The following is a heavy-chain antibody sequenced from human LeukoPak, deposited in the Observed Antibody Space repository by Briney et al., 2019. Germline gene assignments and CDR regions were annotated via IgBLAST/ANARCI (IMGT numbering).Heavy chain of an antibody. D-gene: IGHD1-26*01. Sequence: PGGSLRLSCAASGFTFINAWMAWVRQAPGKGLEWVGRIKAKAHGGTIEYAAPVKGRFTISRDDSKNTLYLQMDSLKTEDTAVYYCTTDGVGVEGATYDNWGQGTLVTVSS. CDR3: TTDGVGVEGATYDN. CDR1: GFTFINAW. V-gene: IGHV3-15*01. J-gene: IGHJ4*02. CDR2: IKAKAHGGTI.